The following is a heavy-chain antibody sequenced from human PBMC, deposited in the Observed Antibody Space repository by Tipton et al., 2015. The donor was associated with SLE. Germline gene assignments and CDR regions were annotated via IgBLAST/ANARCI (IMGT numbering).Heavy chain of an antibody. CDR1: GFTVNRNY. CDR3: AKDAQPIDYYYYYMDV. J-gene: IGHJ6*03. Sequence: SLRLSCAGAGFTVNRNYMSWVRQAPGKGLEWVSVIYSGGSNAYYADSVKGRFTISRDNSKNTLYLQMNGLRAEDTAVYYCAKDAQPIDYYYYYMDVWGKGTTVTVSS. D-gene: IGHD2-21*01. V-gene: IGHV3-23*03. CDR2: IYSGGSNA.